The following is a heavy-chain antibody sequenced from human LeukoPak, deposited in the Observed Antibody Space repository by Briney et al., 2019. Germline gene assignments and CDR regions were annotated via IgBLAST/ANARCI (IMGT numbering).Heavy chain of an antibody. CDR3: ARTQPDSAYEAFDY. J-gene: IGHJ4*02. D-gene: IGHD5-12*01. CDR1: GFIFSDFY. V-gene: IGHV3-23*01. Sequence: GGSLRLSCAGSGFIFSDFYINWIRQSPGKGLEWVSLISGSGHSTYYAASVKGRFTISRDNSKNTLYLQMNSLRAEDTAVYYCARTQPDSAYEAFDYWGQGTLVAVSS. CDR2: ISGSGHST.